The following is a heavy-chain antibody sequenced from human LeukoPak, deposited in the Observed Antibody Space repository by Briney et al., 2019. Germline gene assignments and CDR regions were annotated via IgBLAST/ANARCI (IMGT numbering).Heavy chain of an antibody. CDR3: ASLPAAFPLGYGDY. Sequence: PSETPSLTCTVSGGSISSYYWSWIRQPPGKGLEWIGYIYYSGSTNYNPSLKSRVTISVDTSKNQFSLKLSSVTAADTAVYYCASLPAAFPLGYGDYWGQGTLVTVSS. J-gene: IGHJ4*02. V-gene: IGHV4-59*08. CDR2: IYYSGST. CDR1: GGSISSYY. D-gene: IGHD5-18*01.